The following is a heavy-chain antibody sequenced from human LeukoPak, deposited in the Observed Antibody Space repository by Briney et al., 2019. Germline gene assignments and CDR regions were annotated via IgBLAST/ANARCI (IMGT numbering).Heavy chain of an antibody. CDR1: GFTFSSYA. D-gene: IGHD4-17*01. J-gene: IGHJ4*02. CDR2: ISYDGSNK. CDR3: AKEKGDYGDLFDY. Sequence: GGSLRLSCAASGFTFSSYAMHWVRQAPGKGLEWVAVISYDGSNKYYADSVKGRFTISRDNSKNTLYLQMNSLRAEDTAVYYCAKEKGDYGDLFDYWGQGTLVTVSS. V-gene: IGHV3-30-3*01.